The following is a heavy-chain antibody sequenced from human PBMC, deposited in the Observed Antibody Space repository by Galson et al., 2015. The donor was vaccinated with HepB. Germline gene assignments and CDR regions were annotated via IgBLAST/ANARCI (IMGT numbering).Heavy chain of an antibody. J-gene: IGHJ6*03. Sequence: SVKVSCKASGYTFIDYYIHWVRQAPGQGLEWMGRINPNSGDTNFTQNFQGRVTMTRDTSISTVYMELGRLRSDDTAVYYCAREFFDSSGYSYYYHYYMDVWGKGTTVTVSS. CDR1: GYTFIDYY. CDR3: AREFFDSSGYSYYYHYYMDV. CDR2: INPNSGDT. V-gene: IGHV1-2*06. D-gene: IGHD3-22*01.